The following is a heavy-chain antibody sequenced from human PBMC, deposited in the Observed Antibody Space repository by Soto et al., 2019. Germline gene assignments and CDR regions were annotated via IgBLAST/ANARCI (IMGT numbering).Heavy chain of an antibody. D-gene: IGHD2-2*01. V-gene: IGHV4-59*01. J-gene: IGHJ6*03. Sequence: SETLSLTCTVSGGSISSYYWSWIRQPPGKGLEWIGYIYYSGSTNYNPSLKSRVTISVDTSKNQFSLKLSSVTAADTAVYYCARVIVVPAADYYYYMDVWGKGTTVTVSS. CDR2: IYYSGST. CDR1: GGSISSYY. CDR3: ARVIVVPAADYYYYMDV.